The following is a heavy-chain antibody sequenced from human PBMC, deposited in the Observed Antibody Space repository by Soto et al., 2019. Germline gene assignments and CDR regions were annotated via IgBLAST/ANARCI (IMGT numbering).Heavy chain of an antibody. J-gene: IGHJ4*02. CDR2: ISWDGGST. CDR3: AKGVKLVRFLEWLLWDYFDY. D-gene: IGHD3-3*01. V-gene: IGHV3-43*01. Sequence: PGGSLRLSCAASGFTFDDYTMHWVRQAPGKGLEWVSLISWDGGSTYYADSVKGRFTISRDNSKNSLYLQMNSLRTEDTALYYCAKGVKLVRFLEWLLWDYFDYWGQGTLVTVSS. CDR1: GFTFDDYT.